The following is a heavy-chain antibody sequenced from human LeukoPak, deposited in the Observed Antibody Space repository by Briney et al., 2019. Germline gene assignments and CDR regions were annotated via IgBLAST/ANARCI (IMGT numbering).Heavy chain of an antibody. D-gene: IGHD3-10*01. J-gene: IGHJ6*02. CDR2: MNPNSGNT. CDR1: GYTFTSYD. V-gene: IGHV1-8*01. Sequence: ASVKVSCKASGYTFTSYDINWVRQATGQGLEWMGWMNPNSGNTGYAQKFQGRVTMTRNTSISTAYMELSSLRSEDTAVYYCARGGSSRSAYYYGSGSYYTPYYYYYGMDVWGQGTTDTVSS. CDR3: ARGGSSRSAYYYGSGSYYTPYYYYYGMDV.